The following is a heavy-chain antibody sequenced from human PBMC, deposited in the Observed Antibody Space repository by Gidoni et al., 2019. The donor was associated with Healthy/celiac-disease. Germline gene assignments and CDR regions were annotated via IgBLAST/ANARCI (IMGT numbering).Heavy chain of an antibody. Sequence: EVQLVESGGGLVQPGRSLRLSCAASGFTFDDYAMHWVRQAPGKGLEWVSGISWNSGSIGYADSVKGRFTISRDNAKNSLYLQRNSLRAEDTALYYCAKDTDPYSSSWYRFDYWGQGTLVTVSS. J-gene: IGHJ4*02. V-gene: IGHV3-9*01. D-gene: IGHD6-13*01. CDR3: AKDTDPYSSSWYRFDY. CDR1: GFTFDDYA. CDR2: ISWNSGSI.